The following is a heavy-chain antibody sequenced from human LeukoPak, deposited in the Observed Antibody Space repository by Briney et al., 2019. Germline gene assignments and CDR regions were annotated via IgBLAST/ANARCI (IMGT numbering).Heavy chain of an antibody. V-gene: IGHV1-46*01. J-gene: IGHJ5*02. CDR2: INPSGGST. D-gene: IGHD3-22*01. CDR3: AREKADYDPFLAPYPAINWFDP. Sequence: ASVKVSCKASGYTFTGYYMHWVRQAPGQGLEWMGIINPSGGSTSYAQKFQGRVTMTRVMSTSTVYMELSSLRSEDTAVYYCAREKADYDPFLAPYPAINWFDPWGQGTLVTVSS. CDR1: GYTFTGYY.